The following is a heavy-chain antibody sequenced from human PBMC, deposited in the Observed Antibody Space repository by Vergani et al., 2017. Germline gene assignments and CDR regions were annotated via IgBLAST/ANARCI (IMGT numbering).Heavy chain of an antibody. CDR2: ISFNGLTV. V-gene: IGHV3-20*01. D-gene: IGHD2/OR15-2a*01. J-gene: IGHJ6*03. CDR3: ARGGLYSFYYFMNV. CDR1: GFRFDQFG. Sequence: EVELVDSGGKVVRPGGSLRLSCVASGFRFDQFGMMWVRQSPGKGPEWVAGISFNGLTVGYSESVEGRFTISRDNSKKSLFLQMSNVSSEDTASYHCARGGLYSFYYFMNVWGNGTTVKVSS.